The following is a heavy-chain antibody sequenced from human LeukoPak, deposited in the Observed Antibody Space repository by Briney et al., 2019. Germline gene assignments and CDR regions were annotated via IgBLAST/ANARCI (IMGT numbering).Heavy chain of an antibody. Sequence: GGSLRLSCAASGFTVRNNYMSWVRQAPGKGLEWVSLIYSGGSTYYTDSVKGRFTISRDNSKNTLYLQMNSLSAEDTAFYYCAKEELRRITMWGYMDVWGKGTTVTISS. D-gene: IGHD3-10*02. CDR1: GFTVRNNY. CDR3: AKEELRRITMWGYMDV. V-gene: IGHV3-66*02. J-gene: IGHJ6*03. CDR2: IYSGGST.